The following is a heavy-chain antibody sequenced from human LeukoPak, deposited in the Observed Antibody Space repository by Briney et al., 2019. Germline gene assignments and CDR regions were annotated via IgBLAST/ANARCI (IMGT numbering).Heavy chain of an antibody. D-gene: IGHD3-16*01. Sequence: KPGESLKISCKGSGYSFSSYWISWLRQMPGKGLEWMGRIDPGDSFTKYRPSLEGRVTISADKSLSTVYLQWSSLKASDTAIYYCARDGGCVSSWVSHWGQGTLVTVSS. CDR2: IDPGDSFT. CDR1: GYSFSSYW. J-gene: IGHJ4*02. V-gene: IGHV5-10-1*01. CDR3: ARDGGCVSSWVSH.